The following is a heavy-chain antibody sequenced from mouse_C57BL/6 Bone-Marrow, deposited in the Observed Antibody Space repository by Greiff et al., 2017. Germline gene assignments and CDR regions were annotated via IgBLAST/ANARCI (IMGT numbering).Heavy chain of an antibody. CDR2: IYPGDGDT. CDR3: ARPYYSNYGRGFFDY. J-gene: IGHJ2*01. D-gene: IGHD2-5*01. CDR1: GYAFSSYW. Sequence: QVHVKQSGAELVKPGASVKISCKASGYAFSSYWMNWVKQRPGKGLEWIGQIYPGDGDTNYNGKFKGKATLTADKSSSTAYMQLSSLTSEDSAVYFCARPYYSNYGRGFFDYWGQGTTLTVSS. V-gene: IGHV1-80*01.